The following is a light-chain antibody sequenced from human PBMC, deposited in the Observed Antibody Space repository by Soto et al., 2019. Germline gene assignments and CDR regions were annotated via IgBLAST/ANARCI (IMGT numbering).Light chain of an antibody. J-gene: IGLJ1*01. CDR2: DVS. Sequence: QSALTQPASVSGSPGQSITISCTGTSSDVGAYNYVSWYQHHPGDAPKLLICDVSTRPSGVSNRFSGSKSGNTASLTISGLQAEDEADYYCSSYTTSTTRVFGTGTKVTVL. CDR1: SSDVGAYNY. CDR3: SSYTTSTTRV. V-gene: IGLV2-14*03.